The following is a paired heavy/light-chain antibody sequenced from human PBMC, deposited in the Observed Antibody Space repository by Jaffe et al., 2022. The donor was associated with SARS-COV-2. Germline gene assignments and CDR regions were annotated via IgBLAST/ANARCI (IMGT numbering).Light chain of an antibody. CDR3: SSYAGSNNFYV. CDR1: SSDVGGYSY. J-gene: IGLJ1*01. Sequence: QSALTQPPSASGSPGQSVTISCTGTSSDVGGYSYVSWYQQHPGKAPKLIIYEVSKRPSGVPDRFSGSKSGNTASLTVSGLQAEDEADYYCSSYAGSNNFYVFGTGTKVTVL. CDR2: EVS. V-gene: IGLV2-8*01.
Heavy chain of an antibody. CDR1: GDSVSSSSTT. J-gene: IGHJ3*02. CDR3: VRRDGTVTTANAFDI. D-gene: IGHD4-17*01. V-gene: IGHV6-1*01. Sequence: QVQLQQSGPGLVKPSQTLSLTCAISGDSVSSSSTTWNWIRQSPSRGLEWLGRTYYRSKWYNDYAVSVKGRITINPDTSKNQFSLQLNSVTPEDTAVYYCVRRDGTVTTANAFDIWGQGTMVTVSS. CDR2: TYYRSKWYN.